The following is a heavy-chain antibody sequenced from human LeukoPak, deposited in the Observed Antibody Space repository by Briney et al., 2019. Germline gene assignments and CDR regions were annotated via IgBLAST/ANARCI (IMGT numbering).Heavy chain of an antibody. V-gene: IGHV3-21*01. CDR2: ISSSSSYI. CDR3: ARDGTYYDFWSGQIPANNWFDP. Sequence: PGWSLRLSCAASGFTFSSYSMNWVRQAPGKGLEWVSSISSSSSYIYYADSVKGRFTISRDNAKNSLYLQMNSLRAEDTAVYYCARDGTYYDFWSGQIPANNWFDPWGQGTLVTVSS. D-gene: IGHD3-3*01. J-gene: IGHJ5*02. CDR1: GFTFSSYS.